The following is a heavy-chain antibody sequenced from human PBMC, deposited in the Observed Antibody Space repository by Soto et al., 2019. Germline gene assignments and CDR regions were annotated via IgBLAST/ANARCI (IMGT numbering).Heavy chain of an antibody. J-gene: IGHJ6*03. V-gene: IGHV1-8*01. CDR1: GYTFTRYD. Sequence: GASVKGSCKGSGYTFTRYDINWVRQGTGQGVEWMGWMNPNSGNTGYAQKFQGRVTMTRNTSISTAYMELSSLRSEDTAVYYCAREASATAYYYYYYYMDVWGKGTTVTVSS. CDR3: AREASATAYYYYYYYMDV. CDR2: MNPNSGNT. D-gene: IGHD5-12*01.